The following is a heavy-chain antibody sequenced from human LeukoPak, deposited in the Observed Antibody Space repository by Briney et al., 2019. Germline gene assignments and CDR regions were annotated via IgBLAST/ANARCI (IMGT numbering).Heavy chain of an antibody. CDR3: ARVPYSSGYYYVGY. CDR2: ISSSSSYI. D-gene: IGHD3-22*01. J-gene: IGHJ4*02. Sequence: KTGGSLRLSCAASGFTFGSYSMNWVRQAPGKGLEWVSSISSSSSYIYYADSVKGRFTISRDNAKNSLYLQMNSLRAEDTAVYYCARVPYSSGYYYVGYRGQGTLVTVSS. CDR1: GFTFGSYS. V-gene: IGHV3-21*01.